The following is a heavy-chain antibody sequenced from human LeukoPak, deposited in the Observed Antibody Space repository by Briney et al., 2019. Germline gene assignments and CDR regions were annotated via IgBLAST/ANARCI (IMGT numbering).Heavy chain of an antibody. Sequence: ASVKVSCKASGYTFTSYYMHWVRQAPGQGLEWMGIINPSGGSTSYAQKFQGRVTITADGSTSTAYMELSSLRSEDTAVYYCARDLAQEYTTWGQGTLVTVSS. CDR2: INPSGGST. CDR1: GYTFTSYY. D-gene: IGHD2/OR15-2a*01. CDR3: ARDLAQEYTT. J-gene: IGHJ4*02. V-gene: IGHV1-46*01.